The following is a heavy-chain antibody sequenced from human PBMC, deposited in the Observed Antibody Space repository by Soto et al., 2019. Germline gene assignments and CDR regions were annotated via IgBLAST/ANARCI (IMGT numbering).Heavy chain of an antibody. CDR3: ARIEMATISTAAFDI. J-gene: IGHJ3*02. Sequence: PGESLKISCKGSGYSFTSYWIGWVRQTPGKGLEWMGIIYPGDSDTRYSPSFQGQVTISADKSISTAYLQWSSLKASDTAMYYCARIEMATISTAAFDIWGQGTMVTVSS. CDR2: IYPGDSDT. D-gene: IGHD5-12*01. CDR1: GYSFTSYW. V-gene: IGHV5-51*01.